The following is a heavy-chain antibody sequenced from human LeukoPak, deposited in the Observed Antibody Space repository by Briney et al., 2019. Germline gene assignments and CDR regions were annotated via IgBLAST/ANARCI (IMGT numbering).Heavy chain of an antibody. CDR2: ISGGAVST. J-gene: IGHJ4*02. CDR1: GFTFSNFA. V-gene: IGHV3-23*01. CDR3: TKDPYCTGGYCYGAANDY. D-gene: IGHD2-8*02. Sequence: AGGSLRLSCAASGFTFSNFAMTWVRQAPGKGLDWVSTISGGAVSTYYADSVKGRFTISRDNSKNTLFLQMNSLRAEDTAIYYCTKDPYCTGGYCYGAANDYWGQGTLVTVSS.